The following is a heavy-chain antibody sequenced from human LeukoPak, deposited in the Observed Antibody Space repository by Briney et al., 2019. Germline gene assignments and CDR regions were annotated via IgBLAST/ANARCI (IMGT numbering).Heavy chain of an antibody. CDR3: AMAYYRDYYYYMDV. CDR2: ISAYNGNT. D-gene: IGHD3-10*01. V-gene: IGHV1-18*01. CDR1: GYTFTSYG. J-gene: IGHJ6*03. Sequence: ASVKVSCKASGYTFTSYGISWVRQAPGQGLEWMGWISAYNGNTNYAQKLQGRVTMTTDTSTSTAYMELRSLRSDDTAVYYCAMAYYRDYYYYMDVWGKGTTVTISS.